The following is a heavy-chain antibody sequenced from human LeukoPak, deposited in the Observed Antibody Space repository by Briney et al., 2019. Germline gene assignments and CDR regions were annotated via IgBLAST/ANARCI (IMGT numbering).Heavy chain of an antibody. CDR3: ARVGLRRVGYYYYYMDV. CDR1: GGSFSGYY. CDR2: INHSGST. J-gene: IGHJ6*03. V-gene: IGHV4-34*01. Sequence: PSETLSLTCAVYGGSFSGYYWSWIRQPPGKGLEWIGEINHSGSTNYNPSLKSRVTISVDTSKNQFSLKLSSVTAADTAVYYCARVGLRRVGYYYYYMDVWGKGTTVTVSS. D-gene: IGHD3-16*01.